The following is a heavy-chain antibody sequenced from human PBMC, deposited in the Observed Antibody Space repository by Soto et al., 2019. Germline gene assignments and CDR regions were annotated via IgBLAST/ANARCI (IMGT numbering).Heavy chain of an antibody. V-gene: IGHV1-18*01. CDR2: ISAYNGNT. J-gene: IGHJ4*02. CDR3: ARDPHYYDSSGPTTGFDY. CDR1: GYTFTSYG. Sequence: QVQLVQSGAEVKKPGASVKVSCKASGYTFTSYGISWVRQAPGQGLEWMGWISAYNGNTNYAQKLQGRVTMTTDTSTSTAYMELRSLRSDDTAVYYCARDPHYYDSSGPTTGFDYWGQGTLVTVSS. D-gene: IGHD3-22*01.